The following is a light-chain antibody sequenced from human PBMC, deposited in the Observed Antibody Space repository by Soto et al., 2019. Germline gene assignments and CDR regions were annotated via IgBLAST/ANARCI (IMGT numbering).Light chain of an antibody. CDR1: SSDVGFYNY. Sequence: QSVLTQPASVSGSPGQSIAISCTGSSSDVGFYNYVSWYQHHPGKVPKLIIYEVTNRPSGVSNLFSGSKSGNTASLTISGLQAEDEADYYCSSYTTSSTRVFGYGTKVTVL. CDR2: EVT. CDR3: SSYTTSSTRV. V-gene: IGLV2-14*01. J-gene: IGLJ1*01.